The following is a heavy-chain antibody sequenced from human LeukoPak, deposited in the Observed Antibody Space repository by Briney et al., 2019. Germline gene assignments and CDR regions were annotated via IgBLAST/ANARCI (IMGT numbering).Heavy chain of an antibody. CDR1: GFTFSSYS. J-gene: IGHJ5*02. CDR3: ARDSAARPPFDP. Sequence: GGSLRLSCAASGFTFSSYSMNWVRQAPEKGLEWVSSISSSSSYIYYADSVKGRFTISRDNAKNSLYLQMNSLRAEDTAVYYCARDSAARPPFDPWGQGTLVTVSS. CDR2: ISSSSSYI. D-gene: IGHD6-6*01. V-gene: IGHV3-21*01.